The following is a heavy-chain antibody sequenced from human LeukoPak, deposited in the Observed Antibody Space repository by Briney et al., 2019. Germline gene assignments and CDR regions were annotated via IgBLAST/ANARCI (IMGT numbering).Heavy chain of an antibody. V-gene: IGHV4-34*01. J-gene: IGHJ2*01. CDR1: GGSFSRYY. D-gene: IGHD2-15*01. Sequence: PSETLSLTCAVYGGSFSRYYWSWIRQPPGKGLEWIGEINHSGSTNYNPSLKSRVTISVDTSKNQFSLKLSSVTAADTAVYYCARRRVVVVAATVPSLKRYWYFDLWGRGTLVTVSS. CDR2: INHSGST. CDR3: ARRRVVVVAATVPSLKRYWYFDL.